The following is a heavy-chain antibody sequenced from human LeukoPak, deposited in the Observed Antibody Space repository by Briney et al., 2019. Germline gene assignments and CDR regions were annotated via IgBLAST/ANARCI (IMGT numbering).Heavy chain of an antibody. J-gene: IGHJ4*02. D-gene: IGHD3-16*01. CDR1: GLSFSNYW. CDR3: ASAYTYVRLGDH. CDR2: TNLHGTAV. Sequence: PGGSLRLSCEVSGLSFSNYWMHWVRQAPGKGLVWVARTNLHGTAVDYADSVKGRFIISRDNAKSTLFLQMNSLRVEDTAVYYCASAYTYVRLGDHWGQGTLVTVSS. V-gene: IGHV3-74*01.